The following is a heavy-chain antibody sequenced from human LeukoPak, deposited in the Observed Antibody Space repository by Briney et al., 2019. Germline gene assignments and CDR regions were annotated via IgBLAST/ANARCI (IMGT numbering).Heavy chain of an antibody. CDR1: GYTFTGYY. D-gene: IGHD5-12*01. CDR3: ARVDSGYDFKAAFDI. V-gene: IGHV1-2*02. J-gene: IGHJ3*02. Sequence: ASVKVSCKASGYTFTGYYMHWVRQAPGQGLEWMGWINPNSGGTNYAQKFQGRVTMTRDTSISTAYMELSRLRSDDTAVYYCARVDSGYDFKAAFDIWGQGTMVAVSS. CDR2: INPNSGGT.